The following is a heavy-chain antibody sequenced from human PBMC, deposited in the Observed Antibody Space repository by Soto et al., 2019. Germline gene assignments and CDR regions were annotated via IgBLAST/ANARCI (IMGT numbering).Heavy chain of an antibody. CDR3: ARSEYSSSHFDY. CDR1: GFTFSSYA. CDR2: ISYDGSNK. D-gene: IGHD6-6*01. J-gene: IGHJ4*02. V-gene: IGHV3-30-3*01. Sequence: QVQLVESGGGVVQPGRSLRLSCAASGFTFSSYAMHWVRQAPGKGLEWVAVISYDGSNKYYADSVKGRFTISRDNSKNTLYLQMNSLRAEDTAVYYCARSEYSSSHFDYWGQGTLVTVSS.